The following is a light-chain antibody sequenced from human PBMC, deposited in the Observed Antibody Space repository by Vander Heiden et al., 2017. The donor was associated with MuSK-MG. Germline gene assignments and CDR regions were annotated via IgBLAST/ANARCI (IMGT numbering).Light chain of an antibody. V-gene: IGLV1-40*01. CDR1: SSNIGAGYD. CDR3: QSYDSSLRVV. Sequence: QSVLTQPPSVSGAPGQRVTISCPGNSSNIGAGYDLHWYQQLPGTAPKLLSYANNNRPSGVPDRFSGSKSGASDSLAITGLQAEDEADYDCQSYDSSLRVVFGGGTKLTVL. J-gene: IGLJ2*01. CDR2: ANN.